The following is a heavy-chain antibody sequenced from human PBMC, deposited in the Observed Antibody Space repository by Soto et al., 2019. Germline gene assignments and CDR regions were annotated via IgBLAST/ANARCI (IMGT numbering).Heavy chain of an antibody. V-gene: IGHV1-18*01. D-gene: IGHD2-2*01. Sequence: QVQLVQSGAEVKKPGASVKVSCKASGYTFTSYGISWVRQAPGQGLEWMGWISAYNGNTNYAQKLQGRVTMTTDTSTSTANMELRRLGSDDTAVYYCARRIVVVPAARNWFDPWGQGTLVTVSS. J-gene: IGHJ5*02. CDR3: ARRIVVVPAARNWFDP. CDR1: GYTFTSYG. CDR2: ISAYNGNT.